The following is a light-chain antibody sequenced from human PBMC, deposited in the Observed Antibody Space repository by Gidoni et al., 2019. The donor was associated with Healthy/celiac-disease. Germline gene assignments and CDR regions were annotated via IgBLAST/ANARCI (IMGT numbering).Light chain of an antibody. CDR1: SSDVGGYNY. Sequence: QSALTQPASVSGSPGQSITISCTGTSSDVGGYNYVSWYQQHPGKAPKLMIYDVSNRPSGVSNRFSVSKSGNTASLTISGFQAEDEADYYCSSYTSSSTVVFGGGTKLTVL. J-gene: IGLJ2*01. CDR2: DVS. V-gene: IGLV2-14*01. CDR3: SSYTSSSTVV.